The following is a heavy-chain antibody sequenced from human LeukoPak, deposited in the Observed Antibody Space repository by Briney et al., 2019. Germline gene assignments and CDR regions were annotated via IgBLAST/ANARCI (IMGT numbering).Heavy chain of an antibody. CDR2: ISGSGGST. V-gene: IGHV3-23*01. Sequence: PGGSLRLSCAASGFTFSSYAMSWVRQAPGKGLEWVSAISGSGGSTYYADSVKGRFTISRDNSKNTLYLQMNSLRAEDTAVYYCAKSSSIRFLEWDSKCYFDYWGQGTLVTVSS. J-gene: IGHJ4*02. CDR1: GFTFSSYA. D-gene: IGHD3-3*01. CDR3: AKSSSIRFLEWDSKCYFDY.